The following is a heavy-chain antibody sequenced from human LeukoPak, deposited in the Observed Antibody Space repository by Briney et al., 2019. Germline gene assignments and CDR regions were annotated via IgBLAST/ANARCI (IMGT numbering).Heavy chain of an antibody. D-gene: IGHD3-22*01. J-gene: IGHJ4*02. CDR1: GGSISSGGYY. V-gene: IGHV4-31*03. CDR2: IYYSGST. CDR3: ARNYDGSGYYLY. Sequence: SQTLSLTCTVSGGSISSGGYYWSWIRQHPGKGLEWIGYIYYSGSTYYNPSLRSRVTISVDTSKNHFSLKLTSVTAADTAVYYCARNYDGSGYYLYWGQGTLVTVSS.